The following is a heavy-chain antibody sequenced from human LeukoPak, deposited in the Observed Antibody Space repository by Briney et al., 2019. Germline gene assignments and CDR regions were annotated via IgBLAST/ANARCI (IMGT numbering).Heavy chain of an antibody. J-gene: IGHJ5*02. CDR1: GGSVSSGSYY. V-gene: IGHV4-39*01. CDR2: IYFGGST. Sequence: SETLSLTCTVSGGSVSSGSYYWGWIRQPPGKGLEWIGSIYFGGSTYYNPSLKSRVTISVDTSMNQFSLKLSFVTTADTAVYYCARALGYCSGGSCTRGHNWFDPWGQGTLVTVSS. CDR3: ARALGYCSGGSCTRGHNWFDP. D-gene: IGHD2-15*01.